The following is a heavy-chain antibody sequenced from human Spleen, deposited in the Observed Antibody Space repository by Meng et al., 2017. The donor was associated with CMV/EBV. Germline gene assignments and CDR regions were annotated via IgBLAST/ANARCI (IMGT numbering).Heavy chain of an antibody. D-gene: IGHD6-13*01. CDR3: VRGGDHCRSSSCFH. CDR2: VRGNGDIT. J-gene: IGHJ4*02. Sequence: AGVAFSSYAMTGVRQPQGKGQEWVSAVRGNGDITYYSDSVKGRFTVSRDTSKNSLFLQMNNLRPEDTAVYYCVRGGDHCRSSSCFHWGQGTLVTVSS. CDR1: GVAFSSYA. V-gene: IGHV3-23*01.